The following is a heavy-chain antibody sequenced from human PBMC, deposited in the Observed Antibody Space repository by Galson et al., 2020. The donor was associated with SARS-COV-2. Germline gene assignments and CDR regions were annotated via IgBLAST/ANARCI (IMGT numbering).Heavy chain of an antibody. CDR3: ARDTGTTRLADV. CDR2: ISGSSTVI. D-gene: IGHD1-1*01. V-gene: IGHV3-48*02. Sequence: MNWVRQAPGRGLEWVSYISGSSTVIHYADSVKGRFTISRDNGENSLYLQMDSLRDEDTGLYFCARDTGTTRLADVWGQGTLVTVSS. J-gene: IGHJ4*02.